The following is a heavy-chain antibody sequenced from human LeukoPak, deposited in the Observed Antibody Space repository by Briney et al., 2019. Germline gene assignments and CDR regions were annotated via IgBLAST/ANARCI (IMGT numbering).Heavy chain of an antibody. V-gene: IGHV4-59*12. D-gene: IGHD4-17*01. CDR3: ARDGYGDYLDY. CDR2: IYYSGST. CDR1: GGSISSYY. J-gene: IGHJ4*02. Sequence: PSETLSLTRTVSGGSISSYYWSWIRQPPGKGLEWIGYIYYSGSTNYNPSLKSRVTISVDTSKNQFSLKLSSVTAADTAVYYCARDGYGDYLDYWGQGTLVTVSS.